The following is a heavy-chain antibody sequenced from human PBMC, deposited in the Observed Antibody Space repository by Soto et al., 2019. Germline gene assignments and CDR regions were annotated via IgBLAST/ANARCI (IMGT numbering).Heavy chain of an antibody. CDR3: ARLYYYDSREFAFDI. Sequence: SETLSLTCAVSGGSISSGGYSWSWIRQPPGKGLEWIGYIYHSGSTYYDPSLKSRVTISVDRSKNQFSLKLSSVTAADTAVYYCARLYYYDSREFAFDIWGQGTMVTVSS. V-gene: IGHV4-30-2*01. J-gene: IGHJ3*02. D-gene: IGHD3-22*01. CDR1: GGSISSGGYS. CDR2: IYHSGST.